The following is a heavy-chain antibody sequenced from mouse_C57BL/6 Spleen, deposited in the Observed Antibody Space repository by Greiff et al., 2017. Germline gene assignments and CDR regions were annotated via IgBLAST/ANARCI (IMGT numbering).Heavy chain of an antibody. J-gene: IGHJ2*01. D-gene: IGHD1-1*01. CDR2: IDPSDSYT. CDR3: ASDGSSLYYFDY. CDR1: GYTFTSYW. V-gene: IGHV1-69*01. Sequence: QVQLQQPGAELVMPGASVKLSCKASGYTFTSYWMHWVKQRPGQGLEWIGEIDPSDSYTNYNQKFKGKSTLTVDKSSSTAYMQLSSLTSEDSAVYYCASDGSSLYYFDYWGQGTTLTVSS.